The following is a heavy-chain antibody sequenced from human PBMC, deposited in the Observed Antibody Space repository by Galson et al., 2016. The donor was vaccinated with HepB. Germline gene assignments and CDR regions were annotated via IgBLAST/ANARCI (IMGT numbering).Heavy chain of an antibody. J-gene: IGHJ4*02. CDR3: ARDNSGSYLDS. CDR2: IQSSGST. Sequence: SETLSLTCTVFGGSLIGDSYYWSWIRQPPGKGLGWIGYIQSSGSTTSKPSLKSRVSMSLDRSKNQFSLKLSSVTVADTAVYYCARDNSGSYLDSWGQGTLITVSS. CDR1: GGSLIGDSYY. D-gene: IGHD1-26*01. V-gene: IGHV4-61*01.